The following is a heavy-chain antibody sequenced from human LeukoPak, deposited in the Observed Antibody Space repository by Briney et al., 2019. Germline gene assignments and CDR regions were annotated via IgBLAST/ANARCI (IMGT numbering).Heavy chain of an antibody. CDR2: IYSGGST. Sequence: GGSLRLSCAASGFTVSSNYMSWVRQAPGKGLEWVSVIYSGGSTYYADSVKGRFTISRDNSQNTLYLQMNSLRAEDTAVYYCARISSWYRPFDYWGQGTLVTVSS. J-gene: IGHJ4*02. D-gene: IGHD6-13*01. CDR3: ARISSWYRPFDY. CDR1: GFTVSSNY. V-gene: IGHV3-53*01.